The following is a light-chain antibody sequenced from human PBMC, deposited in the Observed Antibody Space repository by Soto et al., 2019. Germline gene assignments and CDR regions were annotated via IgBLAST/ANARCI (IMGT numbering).Light chain of an antibody. CDR3: EAWDDSLNGLYV. CDR1: SSDVGGHNY. Sequence: QSALTQPAPVSGSPGQSITISCTGTSSDVGGHNYVSWHQQHPGKAPKLIIYSNSNRPSGVPDRFSGSKSGTTASLAIGGLQSEDEADYYCEAWDDSLNGLYVFGTVTKVTVL. CDR2: SNS. V-gene: IGLV2-14*01. J-gene: IGLJ1*01.